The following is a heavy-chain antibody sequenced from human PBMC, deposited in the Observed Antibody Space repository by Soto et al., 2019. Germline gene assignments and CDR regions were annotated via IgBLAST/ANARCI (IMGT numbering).Heavy chain of an antibody. D-gene: IGHD3-10*01. V-gene: IGHV3-30-3*01. Sequence: GGSLRLSCAASGFTFSSYAMHWVRQAPGKGLEWVAVISYDGSNKYYADSVKGRFTISRDNSKNTLYLQMNSLRAEDTAVYYCARVQNPGMTYYYYGMDVWGQGTTVTVSS. CDR1: GFTFSSYA. J-gene: IGHJ6*02. CDR2: ISYDGSNK. CDR3: ARVQNPGMTYYYYGMDV.